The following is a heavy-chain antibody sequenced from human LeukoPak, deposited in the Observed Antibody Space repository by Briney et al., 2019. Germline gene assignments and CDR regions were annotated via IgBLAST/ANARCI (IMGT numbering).Heavy chain of an antibody. D-gene: IGHD6-19*01. CDR3: ARDPGTVADPYFDY. CDR2: ISSSSGHI. CDR1: GFTFSSYN. Sequence: TGGSLRLSCAASGFTFSSYNMNWVRQAPGKGLEWVSSISSSSGHIHYADSVKGRFTISRDNANNSLYLQMNSLRDEDTAVYYCARDPGTVADPYFDYWGQGSLVTVSS. V-gene: IGHV3-21*01. J-gene: IGHJ4*02.